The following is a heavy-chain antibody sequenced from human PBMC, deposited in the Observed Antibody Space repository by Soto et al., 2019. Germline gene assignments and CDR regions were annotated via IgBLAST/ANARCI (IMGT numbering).Heavy chain of an antibody. D-gene: IGHD6-6*01. J-gene: IGHJ6*03. CDR2: ISSSGSTI. CDR3: ARDHYYIAARFYYMDV. Sequence: QVQLVESGGGLVQPGGSLRLSCAASGFTFSDYYMSWIRQAPGKGLEWVSYISSSGSTIYYADSVKGRFTISRDNAKNSLYLQMNSLRAEDTAVYYCARDHYYIAARFYYMDVWGKGTTVTVSS. CDR1: GFTFSDYY. V-gene: IGHV3-11*01.